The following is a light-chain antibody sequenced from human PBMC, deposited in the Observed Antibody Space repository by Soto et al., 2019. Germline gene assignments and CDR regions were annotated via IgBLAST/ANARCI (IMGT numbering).Light chain of an antibody. CDR2: GAS. Sequence: DTEMTQSPATLSVSPGERATLSCRASQSVSSNLAWYQQKPGQAPRLLIYGASTRATGIPARFSGSGSGTEFTLTISSLQSEDFAVYYCQQYNTWPPYTFGQGTTVEIK. V-gene: IGKV3-15*01. CDR3: QQYNTWPPYT. CDR1: QSVSSN. J-gene: IGKJ2*01.